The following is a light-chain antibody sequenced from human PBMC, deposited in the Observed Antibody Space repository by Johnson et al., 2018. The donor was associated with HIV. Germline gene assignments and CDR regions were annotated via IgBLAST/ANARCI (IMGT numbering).Light chain of an antibody. Sequence: QSVLTQPPSVSAAPGQKVTISCSGSSSNIGNNYVSWYQQLPGTAPKLLIYDNNKRPSGIPDRFSGSKSGTSATLGITGLQTWDEADYYCGTLDSSLSAYVFGTGTKVTVL. CDR2: DNN. J-gene: IGLJ1*01. CDR1: SSNIGNNY. CDR3: GTLDSSLSAYV. V-gene: IGLV1-51*01.